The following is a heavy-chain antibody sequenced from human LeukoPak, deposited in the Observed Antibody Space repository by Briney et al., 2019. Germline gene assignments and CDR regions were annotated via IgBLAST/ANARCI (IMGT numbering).Heavy chain of an antibody. CDR2: ISSSSSTI. D-gene: IGHD6-13*01. J-gene: IGHJ4*02. Sequence: PGGSLRLSCAASGFTFSSYSMNWVRQAPGKGLEWVSYISSSSSTIYYADSVKGRFTISRDNAKNSLYLQMNSLRAEDTAVYYCARDPEQVGSDYWGQGTLVTVSS. V-gene: IGHV3-48*04. CDR3: ARDPEQVGSDY. CDR1: GFTFSSYS.